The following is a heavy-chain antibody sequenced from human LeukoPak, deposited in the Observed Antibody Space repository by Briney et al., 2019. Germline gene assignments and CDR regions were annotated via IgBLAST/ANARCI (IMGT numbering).Heavy chain of an antibody. D-gene: IGHD3-22*01. CDR1: GYTFTKYY. J-gene: IGHJ3*02. V-gene: IGHV1-46*01. Sequence: GGSVSVSCTASGYTFTKYYIHWVRQAPGQGLEWMGVINPSAGSTNYAQTFKGRVTFTRDTSTSTVHINVSKLRAEDTAVYYCARESLGSYKTVVIVARGHDAFDMWGQGTIVTVSS. CDR3: ARESLGSYKTVVIVARGHDAFDM. CDR2: INPSAGST.